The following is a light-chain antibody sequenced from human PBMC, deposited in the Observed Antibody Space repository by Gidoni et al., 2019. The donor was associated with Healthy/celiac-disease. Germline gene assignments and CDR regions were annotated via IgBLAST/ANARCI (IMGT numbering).Light chain of an antibody. Sequence: IQMTQSPTSLSASVGDRVTISCRASQSISSYLNWYQQKPGKAPKLLIYAASSLQSGVPSRFSGSGSGTDFTLTISSLQPEDFATYYCQQSYSTLTFXQXTKVEIK. CDR1: QSISSY. J-gene: IGKJ1*01. CDR3: QQSYSTLT. CDR2: AAS. V-gene: IGKV1-39*01.